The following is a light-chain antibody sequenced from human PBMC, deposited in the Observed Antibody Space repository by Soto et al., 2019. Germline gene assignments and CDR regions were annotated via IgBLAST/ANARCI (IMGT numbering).Light chain of an antibody. Sequence: DIPMTQSPSSVSASVGDRVTITCRASQPVSNWLAWYQQKPGKAPKLLIYAASKLQVGVPSRFSGSGSGTDFTLTISSLQPEDCATYYCQQANGFPPLTFGGGTTVEIK. CDR3: QQANGFPPLT. CDR1: QPVSNW. V-gene: IGKV1-12*01. CDR2: AAS. J-gene: IGKJ4*01.